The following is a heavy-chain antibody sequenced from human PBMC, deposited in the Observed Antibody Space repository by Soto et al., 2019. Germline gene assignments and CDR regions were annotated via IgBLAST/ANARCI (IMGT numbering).Heavy chain of an antibody. J-gene: IGHJ4*02. CDR1: GGSISSGGYY. CDR2: IYYSGST. CDR3: ARFDAENGVYYFDY. Sequence: SETLSLTCTVSGGSISSGGYYWSWIRQHPGKGLEWIGYIYYSGSTYYNPSLKSRVTISVDTSKNQFSLKLSSVTAADTAVYYCARFDAENGVYYFDYWGQGTLVTVSS. D-gene: IGHD1-1*01. V-gene: IGHV4-31*03.